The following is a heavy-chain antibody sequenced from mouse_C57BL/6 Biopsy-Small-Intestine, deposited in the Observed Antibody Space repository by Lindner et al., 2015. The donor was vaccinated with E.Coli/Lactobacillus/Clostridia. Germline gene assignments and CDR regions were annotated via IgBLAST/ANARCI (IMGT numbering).Heavy chain of an antibody. Sequence: VQLQESGPELVRPGTSVKMSCKASGYTFTNYWIGWAKQRPGHGLEWIGDIYPGGGYTNYNEKFKGKATLTADKSSSTAYMQFSSLTSEDSAIYYCARGSSGYVYAMDYWGQGTSVTVSS. CDR1: GYTFTNYW. J-gene: IGHJ4*01. V-gene: IGHV1-63*01. CDR2: IYPGGGYT. D-gene: IGHD3-2*02. CDR3: ARGSSGYVYAMDY.